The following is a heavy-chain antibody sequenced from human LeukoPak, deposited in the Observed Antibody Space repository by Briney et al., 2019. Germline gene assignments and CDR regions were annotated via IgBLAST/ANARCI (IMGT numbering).Heavy chain of an antibody. CDR2: ISYDGSNK. CDR1: GFTFSSYA. J-gene: IGHJ4*02. CDR3: ARISYYDFGIDY. D-gene: IGHD3-3*01. V-gene: IGHV3-30-3*01. Sequence: GGSLRLSCAASGFTFSSYAMHWVRQAPGKGLEWVAVISYDGSNKYYADSVKGRFTISRDNSKNTLYLQMNSLRAEDTAVYYCARISYYDFGIDYWGQGTLVTVSS.